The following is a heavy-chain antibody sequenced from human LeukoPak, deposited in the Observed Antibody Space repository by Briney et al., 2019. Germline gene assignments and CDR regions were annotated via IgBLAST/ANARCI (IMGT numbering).Heavy chain of an antibody. CDR2: ISAYNGNT. CDR3: ARDPDYGGNYFDY. CDR1: GYTFTSYG. Sequence: GASVKVSCKASGYTFTSYGISWVRQAPGQGLEWMGWISAYNGNTNYAQKLQGRVTMTTDTSTSTAYMELSSLRSEDTAVYYGARDPDYGGNYFDYWGQGTLVTVSS. J-gene: IGHJ4*02. V-gene: IGHV1-18*01. D-gene: IGHD4-23*01.